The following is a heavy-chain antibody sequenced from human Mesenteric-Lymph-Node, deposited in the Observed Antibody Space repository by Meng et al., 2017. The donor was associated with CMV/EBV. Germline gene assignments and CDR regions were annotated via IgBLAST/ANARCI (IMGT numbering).Heavy chain of an antibody. J-gene: IGHJ4*02. CDR2: INHSGST. CDR3: ARGSSYDILTGYFDY. CDR1: GGSFSGYY. Sequence: QVPLHQWGAGPFKPSETLSGTCAVYGGSFSGYYWNWIRQSPEKGLEWIGEINHSGSTTYNPSFTSRIIISVDTSTNQISLNMSSVTAADTAVYYCARGSSYDILTGYFDYWGQGALVTVSS. D-gene: IGHD3-9*01. V-gene: IGHV4-34*01.